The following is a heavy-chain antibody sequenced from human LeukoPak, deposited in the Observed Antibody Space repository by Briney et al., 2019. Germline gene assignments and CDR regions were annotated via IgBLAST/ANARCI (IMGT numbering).Heavy chain of an antibody. CDR1: GGSISSSSYC. CDR2: VCYSGST. V-gene: IGHV4-39*01. Sequence: PSETLSLTCTVSGGSISSSSYCWGWIRQPPGKGLEWIGSVCYSGSTYYNPSLKSRVTISVDTSKNQFSLKLSSVTAADTAVYYCAKRGYYYDSSGYYYYGMDVWGQGTTVTVSS. D-gene: IGHD3-22*01. CDR3: AKRGYYYDSSGYYYYGMDV. J-gene: IGHJ6*02.